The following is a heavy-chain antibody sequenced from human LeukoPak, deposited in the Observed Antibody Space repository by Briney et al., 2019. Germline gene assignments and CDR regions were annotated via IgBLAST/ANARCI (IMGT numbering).Heavy chain of an antibody. CDR3: ARHGGRGYRFDYDY. CDR2: INPGDSDT. CDR1: GYSFTIYW. J-gene: IGHJ4*02. Sequence: GESVNISCKGSGYSFTIYWIGWVRQMPGKGLEWMGIINPGDSDTRYSPSFQGQVTISADKPISTAYLQWSSLKAPDTAMYYCARHGGRGYRFDYDYWGQGILVTVSS. D-gene: IGHD5-18*01. V-gene: IGHV5-51*04.